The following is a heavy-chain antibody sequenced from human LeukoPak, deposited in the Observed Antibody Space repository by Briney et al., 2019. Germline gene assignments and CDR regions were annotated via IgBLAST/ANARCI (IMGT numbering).Heavy chain of an antibody. CDR2: IRYDGSNK. V-gene: IGHV3-30*02. J-gene: IGHJ6*03. D-gene: IGHD1-26*01. Sequence: GGSLRLSCAASGLTFSSYGMHWVRQAPGKGLEWVAFIRYDGSNKYYADSVKGRFTISRDNSKNTLYLQMNSLRAEDTAVYYCAREGPIVDSEDPYYYYYYMDVWGKGTTVTVSS. CDR1: GLTFSSYG. CDR3: AREGPIVDSEDPYYYYYYMDV.